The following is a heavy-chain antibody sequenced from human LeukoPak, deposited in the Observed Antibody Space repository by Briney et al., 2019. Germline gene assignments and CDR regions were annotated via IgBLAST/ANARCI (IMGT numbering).Heavy chain of an antibody. J-gene: IGHJ4*02. D-gene: IGHD6-13*01. V-gene: IGHV3-74*01. CDR2: IASDGSST. Sequence: GGSLRLSCAASGFTFSSYWMNWVRQAPGKGLVWVSRIASDGSSTTYADSVKGRFSISRDNAKNTLYLQMNSLRVEDTAVYYCARGAAGFDYWGQGTLVTVPS. CDR1: GFTFSSYW. CDR3: ARGAAGFDY.